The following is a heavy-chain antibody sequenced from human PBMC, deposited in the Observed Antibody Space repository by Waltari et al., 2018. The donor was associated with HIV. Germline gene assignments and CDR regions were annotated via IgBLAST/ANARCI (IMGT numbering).Heavy chain of an antibody. V-gene: IGHV4-4*07. CDR1: GGSISSSY. Sequence: QVQLQESGPGLVKPSETLSLTCTVSGGSISSSYRPWIRQPAGKGLEWIGRIYTSGSTKYNPSLKSRVTMSVDTSKNQFSLKLSSVTAADTAVYYCARAKKMDTGYSSGWCLSGWGQGTLVTVSS. CDR2: IYTSGST. J-gene: IGHJ4*02. CDR3: ARAKKMDTGYSSGWCLSG. D-gene: IGHD6-19*01.